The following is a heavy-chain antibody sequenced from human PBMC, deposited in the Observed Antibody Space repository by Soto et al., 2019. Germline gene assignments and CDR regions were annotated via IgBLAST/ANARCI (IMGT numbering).Heavy chain of an antibody. CDR3: ARGLRASYGVRLSYYYYGMDV. V-gene: IGHV4-34*01. J-gene: IGHJ6*02. D-gene: IGHD3-16*01. CDR2: INHSGGT. Sequence: QVQLQQWGAGLLKPSETLALTCGVYGGSFGDYYWSWIRQTPGKGLECIGEINHSGGTNYNPSLKSRVTISIDTSKNQFSLRLSSVTAADTAVYYCARGLRASYGVRLSYYYYGMDVWGQGTTVTVSS. CDR1: GGSFGDYY.